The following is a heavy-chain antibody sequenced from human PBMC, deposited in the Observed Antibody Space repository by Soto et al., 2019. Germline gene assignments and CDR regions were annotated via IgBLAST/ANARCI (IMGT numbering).Heavy chain of an antibody. V-gene: IGHV1-69*01. CDR2: IIPIFGTA. J-gene: IGHJ6*02. CDR3: ARYSDIVVVVAATDYYYYGMDV. CDR1: GGTFSSYA. D-gene: IGHD2-15*01. Sequence: QVQLVQSGAEVKKPGSSVKVSCKASGGTFSSYAISWVRQAPGQGLEWMGGIIPIFGTANYAQKFQGRVTITADESTSTAYMALSSLRSEDTAVYYCARYSDIVVVVAATDYYYYGMDVWGQGTTVTVSS.